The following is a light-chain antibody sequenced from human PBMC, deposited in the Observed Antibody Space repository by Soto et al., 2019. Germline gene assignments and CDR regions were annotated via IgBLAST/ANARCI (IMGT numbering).Light chain of an antibody. CDR3: QQYTNWPHT. J-gene: IGKJ2*01. CDR1: QHVSSN. V-gene: IGKV3-15*01. CDR2: GAS. Sequence: EIVMTQSPATLSVSPGERATLSCWASQHVSSNLAWYQQKPGQAPRLLIYGASTRATGIPARFSGSGSGTEFTLPISSLQSEDFAAYYCQQYTNWPHTFGQGTKLEIK.